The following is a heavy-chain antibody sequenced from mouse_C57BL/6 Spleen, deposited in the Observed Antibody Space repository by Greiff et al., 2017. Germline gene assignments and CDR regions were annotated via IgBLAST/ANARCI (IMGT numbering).Heavy chain of an antibody. J-gene: IGHJ4*01. V-gene: IGHV3-6*01. D-gene: IGHD2-10*02. Sequence: ESGPGLVKPSQSLSLTCSVTGYSITSGYYWNWIRQFPGNKLEWMGYISYDGSNNYNPSLKNRISITRDTSKNQFFLKLNSVTTEDTATYYCARLYDHYAMDYWGQGTSVTVSS. CDR1: GYSITSGYY. CDR3: ARLYDHYAMDY. CDR2: ISYDGSN.